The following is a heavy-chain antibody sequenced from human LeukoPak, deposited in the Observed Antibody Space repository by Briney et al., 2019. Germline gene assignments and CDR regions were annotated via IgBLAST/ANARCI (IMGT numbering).Heavy chain of an antibody. J-gene: IGHJ6*03. V-gene: IGHV4-4*07. CDR2: IYTSGST. D-gene: IGHD6-13*01. CDR3: ARVTTIAGFTYYMDV. CDR1: GGSISSYY. Sequence: PSETLSLTCTVSGGSISSYYWSWIRQPAGKGLEWIGRIYTSGSTNYNPSLKSRVTMSVDTSKNQFSLKLSSVTAADTAVYYCARVTTIAGFTYYMDVWGKGTTVTVSS.